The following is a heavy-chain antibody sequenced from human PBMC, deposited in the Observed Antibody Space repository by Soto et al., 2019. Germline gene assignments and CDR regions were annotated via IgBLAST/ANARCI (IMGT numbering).Heavy chain of an antibody. CDR2: MSYDGSNK. Sequence: QVQLVESGGGVVQPGRSLRLSCAASGFTFSSYAMHWVRQAPGKGLEWVAVMSYDGSNKYYADSVKGRFTISRDNSKNTLYLQINSLRTEDTAVYNCARDKAPYSSGWHNRHFDYWGQGTLVTVSS. CDR3: ARDKAPYSSGWHNRHFDY. CDR1: GFTFSSYA. D-gene: IGHD6-19*01. J-gene: IGHJ4*02. V-gene: IGHV3-30-3*01.